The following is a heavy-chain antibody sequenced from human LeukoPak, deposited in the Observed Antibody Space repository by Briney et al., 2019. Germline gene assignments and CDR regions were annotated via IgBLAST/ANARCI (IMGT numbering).Heavy chain of an antibody. J-gene: IGHJ4*02. V-gene: IGHV1-18*01. CDR3: ARVSLDCSSTSCYWGFDY. D-gene: IGHD2-2*01. CDR1: GYTFTSYG. Sequence: ASVKVSCKASGYTFTSYGISWVRQAPGQGLEWMGWIRAYNGNTNYAQKLQGRVTMTTDTSTSTAYMELRSLRSDDTAVYYCARVSLDCSSTSCYWGFDYWGQGTLVTVSS. CDR2: IRAYNGNT.